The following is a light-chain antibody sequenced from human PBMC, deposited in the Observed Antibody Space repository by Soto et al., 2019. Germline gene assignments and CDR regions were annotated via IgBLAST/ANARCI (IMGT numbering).Light chain of an antibody. CDR3: SSYTSSSTLV. V-gene: IGLV2-18*02. J-gene: IGLJ2*01. Sequence: QSALTQPPSVSGSPGQSVTISCTGTSSDVGSYHRVSWYQHPPGTAPKLMIYEVSNQPSGVPDRFSGSKSGITAYLTISGLQAEDEADYYCSSYTSSSTLVFGGGTKLTVL. CDR1: SSDVGSYHR. CDR2: EVS.